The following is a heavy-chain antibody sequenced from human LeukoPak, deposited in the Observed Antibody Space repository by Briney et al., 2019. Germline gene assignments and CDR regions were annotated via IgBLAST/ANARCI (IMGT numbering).Heavy chain of an antibody. Sequence: GGSLRLSCAASGFTFSSYAMSWVRQAPGKGLEWVSAISGSGGSTYYADSVKGRFTISRGNSENTLYLQMNSLRAEDTAVYYCAKKIGVGATSLYFDYWGQGTLVTVSS. CDR2: ISGSGGST. CDR3: AKKIGVGATSLYFDY. CDR1: GFTFSSYA. V-gene: IGHV3-23*01. J-gene: IGHJ4*02. D-gene: IGHD1-26*01.